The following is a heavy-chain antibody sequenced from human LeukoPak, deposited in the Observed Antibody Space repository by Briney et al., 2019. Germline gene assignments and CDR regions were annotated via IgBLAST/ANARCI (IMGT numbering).Heavy chain of an antibody. D-gene: IGHD6-19*01. CDR3: SKDQILQCLVSSSYYSMDA. CDR1: GFTFSSYG. Sequence: GGSLRLSCAASGFTFSSYGMHWVRQAPGKGLEWVAVISYDGSNKYYADSVKGRFTISRDNSKNTLYLQMNSLRAEDTAVYYCSKDQILQCLVSSSYYSMDAWGKGTTVTVSS. CDR2: ISYDGSNK. V-gene: IGHV3-30*18. J-gene: IGHJ6*03.